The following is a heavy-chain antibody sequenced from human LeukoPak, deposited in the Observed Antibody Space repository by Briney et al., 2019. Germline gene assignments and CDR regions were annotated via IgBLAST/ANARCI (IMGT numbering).Heavy chain of an antibody. CDR2: ISGSGGST. CDR1: GFTFSSYA. Sequence: GGSLRLSCAASGFTFSSYAMSWVRQAPGKGLEWVSGISGSGGSTYYADSVKGRFTISRDNSKNTLYLQMSSLGAEDTAVYYCAKLRGEYYYYGMDVWGQGTTVTVSS. J-gene: IGHJ6*02. V-gene: IGHV3-23*01. CDR3: AKLRGEYYYYGMDV. D-gene: IGHD4-17*01.